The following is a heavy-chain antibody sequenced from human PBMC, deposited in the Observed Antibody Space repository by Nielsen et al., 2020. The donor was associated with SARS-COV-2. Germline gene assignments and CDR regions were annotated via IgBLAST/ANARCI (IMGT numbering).Heavy chain of an antibody. J-gene: IGHJ4*02. Sequence: SVKVSCKASGFTFTSSAVQWVRQARGQRLEWIGWIVVGSGNTNYAQKFQERVTITRDMSTSTAYMELSSLRSEDTAVYYCTTPDYGDYLYSIWGQGTLVTVSS. CDR3: TTPDYGDYLYSI. CDR2: IVVGSGNT. D-gene: IGHD4-17*01. CDR1: GFTFTSSA. V-gene: IGHV1-58*01.